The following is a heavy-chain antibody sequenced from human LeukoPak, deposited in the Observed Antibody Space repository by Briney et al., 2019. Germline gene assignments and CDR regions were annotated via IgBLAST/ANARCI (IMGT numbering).Heavy chain of an antibody. CDR1: GFHFSSYT. D-gene: IGHD7-27*01. Sequence: GGSLRLSCEASGFHFSSYTMRWVRQAPGKGLEWDSTITTSDGNTYYADSVKGRFTVSRDNSKNTLYLQMNSLRAEDTAVYYCAKDGGLWVSAHWGDSWGRGTLVTVSS. CDR2: ITTSDGNT. V-gene: IGHV3-23*01. CDR3: AKDGGLWVSAHWGDS. J-gene: IGHJ4*02.